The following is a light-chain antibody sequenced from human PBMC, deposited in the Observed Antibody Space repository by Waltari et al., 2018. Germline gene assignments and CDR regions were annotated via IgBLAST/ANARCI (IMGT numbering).Light chain of an antibody. CDR3: QQRSNWPRGLT. V-gene: IGKV3-11*01. CDR2: DAS. Sequence: EIVLTQSPATLSLSPGERATLSCRASQSVSSYLAWYQQKPGQAPRLLIYDASNRATGIPARFSGSGSVTDFTLTISSLEPEDFAVYYCQQRSNWPRGLTFGGGTKVEIK. J-gene: IGKJ4*01. CDR1: QSVSSY.